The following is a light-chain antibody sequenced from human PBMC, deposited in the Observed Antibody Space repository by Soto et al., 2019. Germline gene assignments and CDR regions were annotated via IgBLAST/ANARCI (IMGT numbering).Light chain of an antibody. CDR1: QNVTNK. CDR3: QEYHNWSFVT. CDR2: GAS. V-gene: IGKV3-15*01. J-gene: IGKJ4*01. Sequence: EIVLTQFPVALSVSPGERATLSCRVSQNVTNKLNWYQQKPGQAPRLLIYGASTRATGLPARFSGSGSETEFTLPISRLQSEDFGVYYGQEYHNWSFVTFGGGTKVETK.